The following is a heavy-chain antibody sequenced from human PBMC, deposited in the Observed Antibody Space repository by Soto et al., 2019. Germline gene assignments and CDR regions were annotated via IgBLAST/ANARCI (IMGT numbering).Heavy chain of an antibody. CDR1: GFTFSSYD. Sequence: EVQLVESGGGSVEPGGSLRLSCEVSGFTFSSYDMSWVRQAPGKGLECIAYISSSGSTTDHADSVKGRFTVSRDNAKNSLYLEMNSLRVEDSGIYYCAREENYYESSGYAGRYFDYWGQGALVTVSS. CDR3: AREENYYESSGYAGRYFDY. J-gene: IGHJ4*02. V-gene: IGHV3-48*03. CDR2: ISSSGSTT. D-gene: IGHD3-22*01.